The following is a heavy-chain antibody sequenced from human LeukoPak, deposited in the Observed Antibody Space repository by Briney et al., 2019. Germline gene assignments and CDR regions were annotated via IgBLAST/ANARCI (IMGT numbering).Heavy chain of an antibody. V-gene: IGHV3-23*01. J-gene: IGHJ4*02. CDR3: AKGSRSSRPYYFDY. CDR2: ISGSGGST. Sequence: PPGGSLRLSCAASGFTFSSYAMSWVRQAPGKGLEWVSAISGSGGSTYYADSVKGRFTISRDNSKNVLYMQMNSLRVEDTAMYYCAKGSRSSRPYYFDYWGQGTLVTVSS. D-gene: IGHD6-6*01. CDR1: GFTFSSYA.